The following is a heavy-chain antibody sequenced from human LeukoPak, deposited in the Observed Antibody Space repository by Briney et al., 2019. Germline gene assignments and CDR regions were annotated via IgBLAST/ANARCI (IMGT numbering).Heavy chain of an antibody. D-gene: IGHD2-2*01. V-gene: IGHV3-23*01. CDR3: AKDPGVVPAHYFDY. Sequence: GGSLRLSCAASGFTFSSYAMSWVRQAPGKGLEWVSTISGSGASTYYADSVKGRFTISRDNSKNTLYLQMNSLRAEDTAVYYCAKDPGVVPAHYFDYWGQGILVTVSS. CDR2: ISGSGAST. J-gene: IGHJ4*02. CDR1: GFTFSSYA.